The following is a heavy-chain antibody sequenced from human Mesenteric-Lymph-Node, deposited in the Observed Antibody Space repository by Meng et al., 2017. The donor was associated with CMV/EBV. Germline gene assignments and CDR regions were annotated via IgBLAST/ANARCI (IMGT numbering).Heavy chain of an antibody. CDR3: ARNGRESRGYYANFDY. D-gene: IGHD3-3*01. J-gene: IGHJ4*02. CDR1: GGSISSYY. CDR2: IYYSGST. Sequence: SETLSLTCTVSGGSISSYYWSWIRQPPGKGLEWIGYIYYSGSTNYKPSLKSRVTISVDTSKNQFSLKLSSVTAADTAVYYCARNGRESRGYYANFDYWGQGTLVTVSS. V-gene: IGHV4-59*01.